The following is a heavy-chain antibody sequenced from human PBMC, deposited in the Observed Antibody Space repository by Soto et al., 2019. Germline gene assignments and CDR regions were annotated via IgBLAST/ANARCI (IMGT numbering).Heavy chain of an antibody. CDR1: GGTFSSYA. Sequence: SVKVSCKASGGTFSSYAISWVRQAPGQGLGWMGGIIPIFGTANYAQKFQGRVTITADESTSTAYMELSSLRSEDTAVYYCARDPRPGSTTLYNWFDPWGQGTLVTVSS. J-gene: IGHJ5*02. CDR3: ARDPRPGSTTLYNWFDP. CDR2: IIPIFGTA. D-gene: IGHD6-13*01. V-gene: IGHV1-69*13.